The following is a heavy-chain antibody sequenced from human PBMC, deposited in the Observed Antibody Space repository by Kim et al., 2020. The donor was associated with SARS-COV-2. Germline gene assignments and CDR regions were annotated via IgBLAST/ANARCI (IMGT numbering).Heavy chain of an antibody. Sequence: ESAAYRKGRFTITTDNSKIAVYLQKNSLKPEETAVYYCAIHCGLENNYYDYWGQGTLVTVSS. CDR3: AIHCGLENNYYDY. V-gene: IGHV3-72*01. D-gene: IGHD2-21*01. J-gene: IGHJ4*02.